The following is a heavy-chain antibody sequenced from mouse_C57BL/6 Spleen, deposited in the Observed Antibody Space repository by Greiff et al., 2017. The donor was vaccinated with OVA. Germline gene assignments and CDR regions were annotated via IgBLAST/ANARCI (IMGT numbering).Heavy chain of an antibody. Sequence: VQRVESGPGLVAPSQSLSITCTVSGFSLTSYAISWVRQPPGKGLEWLGVIWTGGGTNYNSALKSRLSISKDNSKSQVFLKMNSLQTDDTARYYCARRGDSSGPYAMDYWGQGTSVTVSS. CDR2: IWTGGGT. D-gene: IGHD3-2*02. CDR1: GFSLTSYA. V-gene: IGHV2-9-1*01. CDR3: ARRGDSSGPYAMDY. J-gene: IGHJ4*01.